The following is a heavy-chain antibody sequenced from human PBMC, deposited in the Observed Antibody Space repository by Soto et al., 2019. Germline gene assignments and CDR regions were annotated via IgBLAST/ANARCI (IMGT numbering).Heavy chain of an antibody. Sequence: GGSLRLSCAASGFTFSSYAMHWVRQAPGKGLEWVAVISYDGSNKYYADSVKGRFTISRDNSKNTLYLQMNSLRAEDTAVYYCARDPPRGDGYYYGMDVWGQGTTVTVSS. V-gene: IGHV3-30-3*01. D-gene: IGHD3-10*01. J-gene: IGHJ6*02. CDR3: ARDPPRGDGYYYGMDV. CDR1: GFTFSSYA. CDR2: ISYDGSNK.